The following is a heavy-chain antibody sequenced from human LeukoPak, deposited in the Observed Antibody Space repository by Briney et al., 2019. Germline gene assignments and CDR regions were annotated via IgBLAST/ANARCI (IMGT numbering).Heavy chain of an antibody. CDR2: ISAYNGNT. J-gene: IGHJ2*01. V-gene: IGHV1-18*01. Sequence: ASVKVSCKASGYTFTSYGISWVRQAPGQGLEWMGWISAYNGNTNYAQKLQGRVTMTTDTSTSTAYMELSRLRSDDTAVYYCARGTGTAENWYFDLWGRGTLVTVSS. CDR3: ARGTGTAENWYFDL. D-gene: IGHD1-14*01. CDR1: GYTFTSYG.